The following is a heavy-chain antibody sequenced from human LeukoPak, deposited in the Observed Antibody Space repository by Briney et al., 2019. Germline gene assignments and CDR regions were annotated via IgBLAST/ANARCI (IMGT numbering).Heavy chain of an antibody. Sequence: PGGSLRLSCAVSGVTFSSYSMNWVRQAPGKGLEWVSYISTSSSTIYYADSVKGRFTISRDNAKNSLYLQMNSLRDEDTAMYYCAREVDIRLGELSSFDYWGQGTLVTVSS. CDR3: AREVDIRLGELSSFDY. D-gene: IGHD3-16*02. V-gene: IGHV3-48*02. CDR2: ISTSSSTI. J-gene: IGHJ4*02. CDR1: GVTFSSYS.